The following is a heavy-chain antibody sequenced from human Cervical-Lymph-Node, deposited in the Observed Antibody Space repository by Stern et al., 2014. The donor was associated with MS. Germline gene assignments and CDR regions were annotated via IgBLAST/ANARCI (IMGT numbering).Heavy chain of an antibody. CDR3: ARHLLIWFGELKYFDY. Sequence: QLQLQESGPGLVKPSETLSLTCNVSGVSISSSSYYWGWIRQSPGKGLEWIGSIYFSGSTYYNPSLKSRVTISLDTSKNQFSLKLSSGTAADTAVYYCARHLLIWFGELKYFDYWGQGTQVTVSS. CDR2: IYFSGST. V-gene: IGHV4-39*01. CDR1: GVSISSSSYY. J-gene: IGHJ4*02. D-gene: IGHD3-10*01.